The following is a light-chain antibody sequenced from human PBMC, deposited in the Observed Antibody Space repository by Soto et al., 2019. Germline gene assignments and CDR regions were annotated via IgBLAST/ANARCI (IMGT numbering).Light chain of an antibody. CDR3: QQYGSSPLT. CDR2: SAS. J-gene: IGKJ4*01. CDR1: QSVSSSY. Sequence: EIVLTQSPGTLSFSPGERATLSCRASQSVSSSYLAWYQQRPGQAPRFLIYSASSRATGIPARFSGSGSGTDFTLTISRLEPEDFAVYYCQQYGSSPLTFGGGTKVDI. V-gene: IGKV3-20*01.